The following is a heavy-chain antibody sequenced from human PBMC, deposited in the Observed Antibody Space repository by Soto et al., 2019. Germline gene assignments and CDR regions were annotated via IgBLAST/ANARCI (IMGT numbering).Heavy chain of an antibody. Sequence: LRLSCAASGYTFSRYWMNWVRQAPGKGLEWVANIRQDGSETYYVNSVRGRFTISRDNAQNSLSLQMNSLRAEDTAVYYCARGNHWVAPDYWGQGILVTVFS. D-gene: IGHD5-12*01. V-gene: IGHV3-7*03. CDR3: ARGNHWVAPDY. CDR2: IRQDGSET. J-gene: IGHJ4*02. CDR1: GYTFSRYW.